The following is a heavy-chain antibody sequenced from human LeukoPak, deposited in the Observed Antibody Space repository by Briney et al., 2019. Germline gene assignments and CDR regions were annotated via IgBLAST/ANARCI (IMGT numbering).Heavy chain of an antibody. CDR2: ISGDDEGT. CDR1: GFTFSSYA. J-gene: IGHJ4*02. Sequence: GGSLSLSCAASGFTFSSYAMTWIRQAPGKGLEWVSTISGDDEGTFYADSVKGRFTISRDNSKNTVYLQMNSLRAEDTAIYYCAKDRSGSRHWGQGTLVTVSS. V-gene: IGHV3-23*01. CDR3: AKDRSGSRH. D-gene: IGHD3-10*01.